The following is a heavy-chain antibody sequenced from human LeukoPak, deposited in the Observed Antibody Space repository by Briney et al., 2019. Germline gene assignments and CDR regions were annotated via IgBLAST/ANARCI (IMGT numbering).Heavy chain of an antibody. CDR1: GFTFSSYA. CDR2: ISGGGGRT. CDR3: AKDRGGGNLDFDY. Sequence: GGSLRLSCAASGFTFSSYAMTWVRQAPGKGLEWVSVISGGGGRTYYADSVKGRFTISRDNSKNTLYLQMSSLRAEDTAVYYCAKDRGGGNLDFDYWGQGTLVTVSS. V-gene: IGHV3-23*01. D-gene: IGHD2-15*01. J-gene: IGHJ4*02.